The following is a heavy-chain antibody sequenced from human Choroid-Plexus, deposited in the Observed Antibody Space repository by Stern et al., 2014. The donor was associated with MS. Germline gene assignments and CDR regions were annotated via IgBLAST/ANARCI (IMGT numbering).Heavy chain of an antibody. CDR3: AKDRQYLTYFFDH. CDR1: GFTFGSCA. CDR2: VSYDGSNK. V-gene: IGHV3-30*18. D-gene: IGHD2/OR15-2a*01. Sequence: VHLVESGGGVVQPGRPLRLSWVASGFTFGSCAMHWVRQAPGKGLEGVAGVSYDGSNKYYADSVKGRFTISRDNSQNTLYMQMSSLRPEDTAVYYCAKDRQYLTYFFDHWGQGSLVTVSS. J-gene: IGHJ5*02.